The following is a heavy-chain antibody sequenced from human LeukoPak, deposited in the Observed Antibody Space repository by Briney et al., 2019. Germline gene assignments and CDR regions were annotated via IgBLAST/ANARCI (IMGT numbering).Heavy chain of an antibody. CDR1: GGSFSGYY. V-gene: IGHV4-59*01. Sequence: SETLSLTCAVYGGSFSGYYWSWIRQPPGKGLEWIGYIYYSGSTNYNPSLKSRVTISVDTSKNQFSLKLSSVTAADTAVYYCARGGYYYGSGSYYSPYYFDYWGQGTLVTVSS. J-gene: IGHJ4*02. CDR3: ARGGYYYGSGSYYSPYYFDY. D-gene: IGHD3-10*01. CDR2: IYYSGST.